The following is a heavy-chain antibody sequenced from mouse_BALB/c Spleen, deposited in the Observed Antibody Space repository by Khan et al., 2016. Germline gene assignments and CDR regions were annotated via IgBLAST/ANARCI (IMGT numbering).Heavy chain of an antibody. CDR2: IWGDGST. Sequence: VELVESGPGLVAPSQSLSITCTVSGFSLTGFSVNWVRQPPGKALEWLGMIWGDGSTDYNSALKSRLSFNRDDSKSQVFLKMNSLQTDDTARCFCASYYDYDGGFAYWGQGTLVTVSA. D-gene: IGHD2-4*01. V-gene: IGHV2-6-7*01. CDR1: GFSLTGFS. CDR3: ASYYDYDGGFAY. J-gene: IGHJ3*01.